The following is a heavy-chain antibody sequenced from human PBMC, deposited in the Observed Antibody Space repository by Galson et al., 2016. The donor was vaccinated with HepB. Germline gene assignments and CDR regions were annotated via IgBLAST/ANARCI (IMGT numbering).Heavy chain of an antibody. CDR1: GFAFSVYG. CDR2: IKQDGSEK. J-gene: IGHJ4*02. Sequence: SLRLSCAASGFAFSVYGMTWVRQAPGKGLEWVANIKQDGSEKYYVDSVKGRFTISRDNAKNSLYLQMNSLRAEDTAVYYCARDLLNLAAPDYWGQGTLVTVSS. D-gene: IGHD6-13*01. V-gene: IGHV3-7*03. CDR3: ARDLLNLAAPDY.